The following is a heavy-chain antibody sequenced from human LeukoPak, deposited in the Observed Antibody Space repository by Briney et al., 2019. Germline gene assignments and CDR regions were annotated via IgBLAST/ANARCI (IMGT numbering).Heavy chain of an antibody. Sequence: AGGSLRLSCAASGFTFSGSAMDWVRQASGKGLEWVGRIRSKVNIYATTYTASLKGRFTISRDDSKNTAYLQMNSLKTEDTAVYYCTALSTTVTTTRDYYYMDVWGKGTTVTVSS. V-gene: IGHV3-73*01. J-gene: IGHJ6*03. D-gene: IGHD4-17*01. CDR1: GFTFSGSA. CDR2: IRSKVNIYAT. CDR3: TALSTTVTTTRDYYYMDV.